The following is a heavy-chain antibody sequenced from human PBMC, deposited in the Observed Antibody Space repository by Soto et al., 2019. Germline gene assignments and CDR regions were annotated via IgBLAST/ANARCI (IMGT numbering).Heavy chain of an antibody. CDR3: ARLVVVAPVANV. D-gene: IGHD2-2*01. CDR2: IFYTGTT. Sequence: QLQLQESGPGLVKPSETLSLTCSVSGGSINYNSYYWGWIRQPPGKGLEWVGGIFYTGTTYYSPSLQDRVTISVDTSKNSFSLNLTSVTAADTAVYFCARLVVVAPVANVWGQVTLVTVSS. V-gene: IGHV4-39*02. CDR1: GGSINYNSYY. J-gene: IGHJ4*02.